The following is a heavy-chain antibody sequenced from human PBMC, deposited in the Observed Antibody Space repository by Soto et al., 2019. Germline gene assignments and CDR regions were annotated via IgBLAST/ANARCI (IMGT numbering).Heavy chain of an antibody. V-gene: IGHV2-5*01. Sequence: QITLRELGLRRGKPPKTLRLPSTFSGSSLRPVGVGVGGIGRPQGKPLEGLALIYWIDDKGYSPSLKSRLTITKDTSKNQVVLTMTNMDPVDTATYYCAHQDCSGGSCYGADWFDPWGQGTLVTVSS. CDR2: IYWIDDK. CDR3: AHQDCSGGSCYGADWFDP. D-gene: IGHD2-15*01. J-gene: IGHJ5*02. CDR1: GSSLRPVGVG.